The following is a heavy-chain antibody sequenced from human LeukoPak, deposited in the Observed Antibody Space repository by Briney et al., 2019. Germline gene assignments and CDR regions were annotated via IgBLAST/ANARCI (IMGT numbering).Heavy chain of an antibody. Sequence: GASVKVSCKVSGYTLTELSMHWVRQAPGKGLEWMGGFDPEDGETIYAQKFQGRVTMTEDTSTDTAYMELSSLRSEDTAVYYCARGHIRGRPPKYSGYEIDCWGQGTLVTVSS. V-gene: IGHV1-24*01. CDR3: ARGHIRGRPPKYSGYEIDC. CDR2: FDPEDGET. J-gene: IGHJ4*02. CDR1: GYTLTELS. D-gene: IGHD5-12*01.